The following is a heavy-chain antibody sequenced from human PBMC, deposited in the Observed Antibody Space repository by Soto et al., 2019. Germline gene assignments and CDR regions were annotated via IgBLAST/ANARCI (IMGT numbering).Heavy chain of an antibody. V-gene: IGHV1-46*01. CDR2: INPSGGST. CDR1: GYTFTSYY. J-gene: IGHJ5*02. Sequence: QVQLVQSGAEVKKPGASVKVSCKASGYTFTSYYMRWVRQAPGQGLEWMGIINPSGGSTSYAQKFQGRVTMTRDTSTSTVYMELSSLRSEDTAVYYCARVARFLEWQYEGWFDPWGQGTLVTVSS. CDR3: ARVARFLEWQYEGWFDP. D-gene: IGHD3-3*01.